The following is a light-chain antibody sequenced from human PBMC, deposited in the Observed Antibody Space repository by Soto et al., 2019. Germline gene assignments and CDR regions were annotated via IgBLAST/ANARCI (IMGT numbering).Light chain of an antibody. J-gene: IGLJ1*01. V-gene: IGLV2-14*01. Sequence: QSVLTQPASVSGSPGQSITISCTGTSSDVGGYNYVSWYQQHPGKAPKVMIYEVSNRPSGVSNRFSGSKSGNTASLTISGLQAEDEADYYCSSYADNNIFVFGTGTKVTVL. CDR1: SSDVGGYNY. CDR3: SSYADNNIFV. CDR2: EVS.